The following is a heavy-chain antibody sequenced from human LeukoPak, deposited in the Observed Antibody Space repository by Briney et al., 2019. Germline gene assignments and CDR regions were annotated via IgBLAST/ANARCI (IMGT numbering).Heavy chain of an antibody. Sequence: KPSETLSLTCTVSGGSIGSSRYYWGGIRQPPGKGLEWIGSIYYSGSTYYNPSLKSRVTISVDTSKNQFSLKLSSVTAADTAVYYCARAGPPVMVREGDRFDPWGQGTLVTVSS. CDR2: IYYSGST. D-gene: IGHD3-10*01. V-gene: IGHV4-39*07. CDR1: GGSIGSSRYY. J-gene: IGHJ5*02. CDR3: ARAGPPVMVREGDRFDP.